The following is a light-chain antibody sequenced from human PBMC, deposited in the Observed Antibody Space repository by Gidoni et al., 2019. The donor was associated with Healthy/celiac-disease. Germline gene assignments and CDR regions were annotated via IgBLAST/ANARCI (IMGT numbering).Light chain of an antibody. V-gene: IGLV2-14*01. CDR2: EVS. CDR3: SSYTSSSTLG. CDR1: SSDVGGYNY. Sequence: QSALTQPASVSGSTGQSITISCTGTSSDVGGYNYVSWYQQPPGKAPKLMIYEVSNRPSGVSNRFSGSKSGNTASLTISELQAEDEADYYCSSYTSSSTLGFGGGTKLTVL. J-gene: IGLJ2*01.